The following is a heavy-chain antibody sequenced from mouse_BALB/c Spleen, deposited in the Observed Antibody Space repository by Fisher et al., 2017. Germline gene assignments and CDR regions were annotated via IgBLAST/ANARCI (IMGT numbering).Heavy chain of an antibody. Sequence: KFKGKATLTADKSSSTAYMQLSSLVSEDSAVYYCARNAMDYWGQGTSVTVSS. V-gene: IGHV1-87*01. CDR3: ARNAMDY. J-gene: IGHJ4*01.